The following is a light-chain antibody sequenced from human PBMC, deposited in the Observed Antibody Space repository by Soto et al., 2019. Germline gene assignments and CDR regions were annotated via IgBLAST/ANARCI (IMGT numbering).Light chain of an antibody. CDR3: SSYAGSSNV. CDR2: EVN. CDR1: SSDVGGYNY. J-gene: IGLJ1*01. V-gene: IGLV2-8*01. Sequence: LTQPPSASGSPGQSVAISCTGTSSDVGGYNYVSWYQQHPGKAPKLMIYEVNKRPSGVPDRFSGSKSGNTASLTVSGLQAEDEAHYYCSSYAGSSNVFGTGTKVTVL.